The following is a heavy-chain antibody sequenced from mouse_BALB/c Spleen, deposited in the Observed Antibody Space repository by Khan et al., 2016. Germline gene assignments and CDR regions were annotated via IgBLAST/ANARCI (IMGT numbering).Heavy chain of an antibody. CDR3: TRSPTATRYFDG. D-gene: IGHD1-2*01. CDR1: GYSITSDYA. V-gene: IGHV3-2*02. CDR2: IRYSGST. J-gene: IGHJ1*01. Sequence: VQLQQSGPGLVKPSQSLSLTCTVTGYSITSDYAWNWIRQFPGNKLEWMGYIRYSGSTTYNPSLKSRISITRDTSKNQFFLQLYSVTTEDTATYYCTRSPTATRYFDGWGAGTTVTISS.